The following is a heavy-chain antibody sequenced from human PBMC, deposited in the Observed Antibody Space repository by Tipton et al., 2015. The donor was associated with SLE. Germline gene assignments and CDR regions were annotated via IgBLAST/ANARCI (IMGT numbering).Heavy chain of an antibody. Sequence: TLSLTCTVSGGSIRSSNYYWGWIRQPPGKGLEWIGSVYYSGYTFYNPSLKSRVTISGDTSKNQFSLRVSSVTAADTAVYYCARGNYASESYYRLYMDVWGKGTKVTVSS. D-gene: IGHD3-10*01. CDR2: VYYSGYT. J-gene: IGHJ6*03. CDR3: ARGNYASESYYRLYMDV. CDR1: GGSIRSSNYY. V-gene: IGHV4-39*07.